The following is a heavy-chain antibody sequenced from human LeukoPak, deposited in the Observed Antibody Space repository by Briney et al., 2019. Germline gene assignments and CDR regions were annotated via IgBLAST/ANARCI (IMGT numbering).Heavy chain of an antibody. CDR1: GYTFTSYD. CDR3: ARAGITMVRGVIEGDAFDI. D-gene: IGHD3-10*01. V-gene: IGHV1-8*01. CDR2: MNPNSGNT. Sequence: ASVEVSCKASGYTFTSYDINWVRQATGQGLEWMGWMNPNSGNTGYAQKFQGRVTMTRNTSISTAYMELSSLRSEDTAVYYCARAGITMVRGVIEGDAFDIWGQGTMVTVSS. J-gene: IGHJ3*02.